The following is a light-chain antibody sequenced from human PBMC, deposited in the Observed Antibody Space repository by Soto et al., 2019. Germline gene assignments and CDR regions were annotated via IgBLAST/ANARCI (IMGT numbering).Light chain of an antibody. Sequence: DIQMTQSPSTLSASVGDRVTITCRASQSISSWLAWYQQKPGKAPKLLIYDASSLESGVPSRFSGSGSGTEFTLTISSLQPDDFATYYCQQYNSYSPEWTFGQGTNVEIK. CDR2: DAS. CDR3: QQYNSYSPEWT. V-gene: IGKV1-5*01. J-gene: IGKJ1*01. CDR1: QSISSW.